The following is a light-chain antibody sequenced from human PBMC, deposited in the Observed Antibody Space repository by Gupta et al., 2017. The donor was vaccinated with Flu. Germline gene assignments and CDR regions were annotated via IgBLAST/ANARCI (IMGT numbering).Light chain of an antibody. CDR2: DGS. CDR1: RDINTF. Sequence: IQMTQSPSSLSASVGDRVTITCQASRDINTFLNWSKQRPGKAPKHLIYDGSNLQTGGPSRYSGSGCGMDCTITISILQPEETEECYCDHYEHRHHPILTFGRGTKVEIK. V-gene: IGKV1-33*01. J-gene: IGKJ4*01. CDR3: DHYEHRHHPILT.